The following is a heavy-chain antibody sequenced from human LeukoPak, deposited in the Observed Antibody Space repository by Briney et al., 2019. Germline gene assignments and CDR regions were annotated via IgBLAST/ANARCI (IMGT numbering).Heavy chain of an antibody. Sequence: LSGGSLRLSCAASGLTFSSYAMHWVRQAPGKGLEWVAVISYDGSNKYYADSVKGRFTISRDNSKNTLYLQMNSLRAEDTAVYYCARDRAAVAGMKGPGAYWGQGTLVTVSS. CDR1: GLTFSSYA. CDR3: ARDRAAVAGMKGPGAY. V-gene: IGHV3-30*04. J-gene: IGHJ4*02. CDR2: ISYDGSNK. D-gene: IGHD6-19*01.